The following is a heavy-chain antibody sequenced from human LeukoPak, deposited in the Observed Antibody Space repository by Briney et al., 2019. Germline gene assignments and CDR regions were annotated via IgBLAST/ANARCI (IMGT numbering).Heavy chain of an antibody. CDR1: VGSISSSSYY. CDR3: ARRSSSSGRGGRWFDP. J-gene: IGHJ5*02. Sequence: SETLSLTCTVSVGSISSSSYYWGWIRQPPGKGLEWIGSIYYSGSTYYNPSLKSRVTISVDTSKNQFSLKLSSVTAADTAVYYCARRSSSSGRGGRWFDPWGQGTLVTASS. D-gene: IGHD6-6*01. V-gene: IGHV4-39*01. CDR2: IYYSGST.